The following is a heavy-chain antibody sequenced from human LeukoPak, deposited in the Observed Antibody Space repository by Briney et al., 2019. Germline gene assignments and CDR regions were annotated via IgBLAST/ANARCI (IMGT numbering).Heavy chain of an antibody. V-gene: IGHV4-39*01. CDR2: IFYSGTT. D-gene: IGHD1-1*01. J-gene: IGHJ4*02. Sequence: PSETLSLTCTVSGDSISSSSYYWGWIRQPPGKGLEWIGSIFYSGTTYYNPSLRSRVTISVDSSKNQSSLKLSSVTAADTAVYYCARQWKDFDFWGQGTLVTVSS. CDR3: ARQWKDFDF. CDR1: GDSISSSSYY.